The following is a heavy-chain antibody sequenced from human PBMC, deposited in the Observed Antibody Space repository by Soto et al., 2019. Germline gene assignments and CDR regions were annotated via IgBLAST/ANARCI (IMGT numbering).Heavy chain of an antibody. CDR2: IYHSGST. Sequence: QLQLQESGSGLVKPSQTLSLTCAVSGGSISSGGYSWSWIRQPPGKGLEWIGYIYHSGSTYYNPSLKSRVTISVDRSKNQFSLKLSSVIAADTAVYFCASSGTVGATAFDYWGQGTLVTVSS. V-gene: IGHV4-30-2*01. CDR3: ASSGTVGATAFDY. CDR1: GGSISSGGYS. J-gene: IGHJ4*02. D-gene: IGHD1-26*01.